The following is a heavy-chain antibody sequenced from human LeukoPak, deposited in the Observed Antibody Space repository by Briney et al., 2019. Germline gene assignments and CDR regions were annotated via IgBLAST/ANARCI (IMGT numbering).Heavy chain of an antibody. D-gene: IGHD2-2*01. V-gene: IGHV4-59*08. J-gene: IGHJ3*02. Sequence: SETLSLTCTVSGGSISSYYWSWIRQPPGKGLEWIGYIYYSGSTNYNPSLKSRVTISVDTSKNQFSLKLSSVTAADTAVYYCARGAATYCSSTSCYAFDIWGQGTMVTVSS. CDR1: GGSISSYY. CDR3: ARGAATYCSSTSCYAFDI. CDR2: IYYSGST.